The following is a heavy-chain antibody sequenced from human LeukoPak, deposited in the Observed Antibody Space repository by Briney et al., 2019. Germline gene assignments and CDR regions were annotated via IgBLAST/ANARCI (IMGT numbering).Heavy chain of an antibody. Sequence: GGSLRLSCAASGFTFSDHYMDWVRQAPGKGLEWVGRTRNKANTYTTEYAASVEGRFTISRDDSKNSLYLQMNSLKTEDTAVYYCARATYGSGSYFLDYWGQGTLVTVSS. V-gene: IGHV3-72*01. CDR1: GFTFSDHY. CDR3: ARATYGSGSYFLDY. J-gene: IGHJ4*02. CDR2: TRNKANTYTT. D-gene: IGHD3-10*01.